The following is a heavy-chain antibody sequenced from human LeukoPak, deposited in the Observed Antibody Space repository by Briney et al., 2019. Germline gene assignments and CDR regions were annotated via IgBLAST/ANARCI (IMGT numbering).Heavy chain of an antibody. J-gene: IGHJ4*02. Sequence: ASVMVFCKASGYTFTSYGISWVRHAPGQGLQGMGWISAYNGNTTYAQKPQGRGTITTDTSTSTAYMQLRSLITDDTAVYYCWRVQDVYYSFDYWGQGTLVTVSS. CDR2: ISAYNGNT. CDR3: WRVQDVYYSFDY. D-gene: IGHD3-10*01. CDR1: GYTFTSYG. V-gene: IGHV1-18*01.